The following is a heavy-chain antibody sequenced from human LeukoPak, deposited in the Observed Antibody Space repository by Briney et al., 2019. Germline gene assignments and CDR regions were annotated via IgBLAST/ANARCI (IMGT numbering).Heavy chain of an antibody. V-gene: IGHV3-30*03. CDR3: ASGPAVGALMLDP. D-gene: IGHD1-26*01. CDR1: GFTFSTYG. Sequence: PGRSLRLSCAASGFTFSTYGIHWVRQAPGKGLEWVAVISNDGSNKYYADSVKGRFTISRDNSKNTLYLQMNSLRAEDTAVYYCASGPAVGALMLDPWGQGTLVTVSS. CDR2: ISNDGSNK. J-gene: IGHJ5*02.